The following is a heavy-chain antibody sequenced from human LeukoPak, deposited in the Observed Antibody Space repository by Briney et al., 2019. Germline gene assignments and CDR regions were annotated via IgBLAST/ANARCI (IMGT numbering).Heavy chain of an antibody. D-gene: IGHD2-15*01. J-gene: IGHJ4*02. Sequence: PGGSLTLSCAASGFTFSSSAMSWGRHAPGQGLEWVSAISNNGGYTFYADSVQGRFTISRDHSKSTLCTHMNSLIAEDTAVYFFAKQLGYCSDGRCDFPYGGRGTLVSVSS. CDR2: ISNNGGYT. CDR1: GFTFSSSA. V-gene: IGHV3-23*01. CDR3: AKQLGYCSDGRCDFPY.